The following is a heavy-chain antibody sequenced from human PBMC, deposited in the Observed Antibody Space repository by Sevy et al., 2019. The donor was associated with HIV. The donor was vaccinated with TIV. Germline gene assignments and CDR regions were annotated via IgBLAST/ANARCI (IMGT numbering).Heavy chain of an antibody. CDR3: ARDCSSASCLWGLDV. Sequence: GGSLRLSCAASGFSFSNYWMSWVRQAPGKGLEWVAIIKRDGSERYYVASVKGRFTISRDNAKTSLYLQMHSLRAEDTAVYYCARDCSSASCLWGLDVWGQGTTVTVSS. CDR2: IKRDGSER. D-gene: IGHD2-2*01. J-gene: IGHJ6*02. CDR1: GFSFSNYW. V-gene: IGHV3-7*03.